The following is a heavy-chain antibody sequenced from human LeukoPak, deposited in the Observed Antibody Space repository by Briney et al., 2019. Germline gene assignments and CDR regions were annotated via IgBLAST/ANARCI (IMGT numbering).Heavy chain of an antibody. CDR1: GDSIRSNYY. Sequence: PSETLSFTCVVSGDSIRSNYYWGWIRQPPGKGLEWIGNIFYSGSTYYNPSLKSRLTISVDTSKNHFSLILSSVTAADTAIYFCARSRVIDYYYMDVWGKGTTVTVSS. CDR2: IFYSGST. J-gene: IGHJ6*03. V-gene: IGHV4-38-2*01. D-gene: IGHD3-16*01. CDR3: ARSRVIDYYYMDV.